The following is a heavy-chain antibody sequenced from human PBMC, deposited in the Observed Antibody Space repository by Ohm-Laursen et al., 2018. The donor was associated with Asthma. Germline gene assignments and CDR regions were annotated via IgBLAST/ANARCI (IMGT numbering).Heavy chain of an antibody. CDR1: GFTFSSYG. J-gene: IGHJ4*02. CDR3: ARVGYYDSSGYFLGY. V-gene: IGHV3-30*03. D-gene: IGHD3-22*01. Sequence: SLRLSCTAFGFTFSSYGVHWVRQAPGKGLEWVAFISYDGSNKYYADSVKGRFTISRDNSKNTLYLQMNSLRAEDTAVYYCARVGYYDSSGYFLGYWGQGTLVTVSS. CDR2: ISYDGSNK.